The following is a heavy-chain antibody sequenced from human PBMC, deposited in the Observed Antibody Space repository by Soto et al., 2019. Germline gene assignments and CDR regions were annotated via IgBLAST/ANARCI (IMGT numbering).Heavy chain of an antibody. CDR1: GFSVSSKY. CDR2: IYGGGTT. CDR3: VQTTGWPGFDF. D-gene: IGHD6-19*01. V-gene: IGHV3-53*01. Sequence: EVQLVESGGGLIQPGGSLRLSCAASGFSVSSKYMTWVRQAPGKGLEWVSVIYGGGTTYYADSVKGRFTISRDNSKTTLYPQMNSLRADDTAVYYCVQTTGWPGFDFWGQGTLVTVSS. J-gene: IGHJ4*02.